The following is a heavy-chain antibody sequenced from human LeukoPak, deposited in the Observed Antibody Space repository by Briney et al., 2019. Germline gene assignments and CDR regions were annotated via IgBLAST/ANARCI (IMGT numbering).Heavy chain of an antibody. V-gene: IGHV1-2*04. J-gene: IGHJ6*02. CDR3: ARGVVVPNYYYYGMDV. D-gene: IGHD2-2*01. CDR1: GYTFTGYY. Sequence: ASVKVSCKASGYTFTGYYMHWVRQAPGQGLEWMGWINPNSGGTNYAQKFQGWVTMTRDTSISTAYMELSRLRSDDTAVYYCARGVVVPNYYYYGMDVWGQGTTVTVSS. CDR2: INPNSGGT.